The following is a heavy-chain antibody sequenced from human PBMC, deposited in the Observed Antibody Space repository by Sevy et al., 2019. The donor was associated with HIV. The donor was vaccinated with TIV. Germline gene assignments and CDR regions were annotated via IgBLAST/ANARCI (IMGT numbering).Heavy chain of an antibody. CDR2: ISSRSSTI. J-gene: IGHJ4*02. D-gene: IGHD3-10*01. CDR1: GFTFSISD. CDR3: ASGSNHKNFDY. V-gene: IGHV3-48*02. Sequence: GGALRLSCAASGFTFSISDMNWIRQAPGKGLEWVSVISSRSSTIYYADSVKGRFTISRDNAKNSLYLQMNSLRDDDTAVYYCASGSNHKNFDYWGQRTLVTVSS.